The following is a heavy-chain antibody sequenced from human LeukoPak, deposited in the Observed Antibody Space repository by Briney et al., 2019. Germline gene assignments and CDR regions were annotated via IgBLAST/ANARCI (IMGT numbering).Heavy chain of an antibody. CDR3: ARENWGAFDC. Sequence: QAGGSLRLSCAASGFTFSSYAMSWVRQAPGKGLEWVSAISGSGGSTYYADSVKGRFTISRDNSKNTLYLQMNSLRPEDTAVHYCARENWGAFDCWGQGTLVTVSS. CDR1: GFTFSSYA. D-gene: IGHD7-27*01. CDR2: ISGSGGST. J-gene: IGHJ4*02. V-gene: IGHV3-23*01.